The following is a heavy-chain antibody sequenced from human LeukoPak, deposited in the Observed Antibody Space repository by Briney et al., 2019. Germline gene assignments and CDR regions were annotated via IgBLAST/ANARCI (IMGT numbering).Heavy chain of an antibody. Sequence: PSETLSLTCAVSGGSISSSNWWSWVRQPPGKGLEWIGEIYHSGSTNYNPSLKSRVTISVDKSKNQFSLKLSSVTAADTAVYYCASRTGFYDSSGYLRDWFDPWGQGTLVTVSS. CDR1: GGSISSSNW. D-gene: IGHD3-22*01. J-gene: IGHJ5*02. CDR3: ASRTGFYDSSGYLRDWFDP. CDR2: IYHSGST. V-gene: IGHV4-4*02.